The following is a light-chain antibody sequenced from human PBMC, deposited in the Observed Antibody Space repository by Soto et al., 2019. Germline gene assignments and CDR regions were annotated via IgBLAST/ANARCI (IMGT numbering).Light chain of an antibody. CDR2: SNN. Sequence: QSVLTQPPSASGTPGQRVTISCSGGSSNIGSNTVSWYQQLPGAAPKLLIYSNNQRPSGVPDRFSGSKSGTSASLAISGLQSEHEADYYCAAWDDSLNGYVFGTGTKVAVL. J-gene: IGLJ1*01. CDR3: AAWDDSLNGYV. CDR1: SSNIGSNT. V-gene: IGLV1-44*01.